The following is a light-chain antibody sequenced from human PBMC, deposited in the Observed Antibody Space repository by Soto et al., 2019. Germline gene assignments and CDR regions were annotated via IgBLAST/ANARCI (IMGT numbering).Light chain of an antibody. CDR2: EGS. Sequence: QSVLTQPASVSGSPGQSITISCTGTSSDVGSYNLVSWYQQHPGKAPKLMIYEGSKRHSGVSNRFSGSKSGNTASLTISGLQAEDEADYYCCSYAGSSPLFGGGAKLTVL. CDR3: CSYAGSSPL. CDR1: SSDVGSYNL. J-gene: IGLJ2*01. V-gene: IGLV2-23*01.